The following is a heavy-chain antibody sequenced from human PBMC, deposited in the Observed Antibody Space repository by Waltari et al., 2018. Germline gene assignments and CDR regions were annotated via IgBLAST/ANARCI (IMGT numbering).Heavy chain of an antibody. CDR2: INESGSKK. CDR3: ARDDNINGASDAFDI. Sequence: EVSLVESAGDLDQAWETLRPCCAASCFRLTNYWVSWVRQVPGKGLEWVADINESGSKKYYVDSVKGRFTISRDNAKNSVDLQMNSLRVEDTAVYYCARDDNINGASDAFDIWGQGTMVTVSS. J-gene: IGHJ3*02. V-gene: IGHV3-7*01. CDR1: CFRLTNYW. D-gene: IGHD2-8*01.